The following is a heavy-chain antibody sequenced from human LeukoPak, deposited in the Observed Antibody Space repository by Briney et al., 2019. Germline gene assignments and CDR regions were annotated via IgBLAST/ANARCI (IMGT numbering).Heavy chain of an antibody. Sequence: GGSLRLSCAASGFTFSSYSMNWVRQAPGKGLEWVSSISSSSSYIYYADSVKGRFTISRDNAKNSLYLQMNSLRAEDTAVYYCAREVTYYYGSGSYHYYYYMDVWGKGTTVTISS. J-gene: IGHJ6*03. V-gene: IGHV3-21*01. D-gene: IGHD3-10*01. CDR1: GFTFSSYS. CDR3: AREVTYYYGSGSYHYYYYMDV. CDR2: ISSSSSYI.